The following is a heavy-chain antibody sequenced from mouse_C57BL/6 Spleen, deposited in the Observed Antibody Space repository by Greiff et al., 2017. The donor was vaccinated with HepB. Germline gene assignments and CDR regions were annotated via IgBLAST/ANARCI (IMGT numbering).Heavy chain of an antibody. CDR2: IDPSDSYT. CDR1: GYTFTSYW. CDR3: ARSYYGTRDWFAY. J-gene: IGHJ3*01. Sequence: VQLQQPGAELVKPGASVTLSCKASGYTFTSYWMQWVKQRPGQGLEWIGEIDPSDSYTNYNQKFKGKATLTVDTSSSTAYMQLSSLTSEDSAVYYCARSYYGTRDWFAYWGQGTLVTVSA. D-gene: IGHD1-1*01. V-gene: IGHV1-50*01.